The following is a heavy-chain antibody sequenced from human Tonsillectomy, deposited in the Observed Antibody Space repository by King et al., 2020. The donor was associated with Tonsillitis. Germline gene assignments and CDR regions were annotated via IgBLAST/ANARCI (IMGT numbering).Heavy chain of an antibody. CDR1: GGSISSSSYY. CDR2: IYYSGST. V-gene: IGHV4-39*01. CDR3: TRLVVGATDS. J-gene: IGHJ4*02. Sequence: LQLQESGPGLVKPSETLSLTCTVSGGSISSSSYYWGWIRQPPGKGLEWIGRIYYSGSTYYSPSLKSRVTISVDTSKNQFSLKVSSVTATDTAVYYCTRLVVGATDSWGQGTLVTVSS. D-gene: IGHD1-26*01.